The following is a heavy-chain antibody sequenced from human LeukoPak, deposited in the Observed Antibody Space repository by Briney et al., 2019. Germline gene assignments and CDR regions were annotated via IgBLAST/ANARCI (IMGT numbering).Heavy chain of an antibody. CDR2: IRKKAHDWTP. CDR1: GFTFSSYW. V-gene: IGHV3-49*04. Sequence: PGGSLRLSCAASGFTFSSYWMSWVRQAPGKGLEWVGFIRKKAHDWTPQYAASVQGRFTISRDDSKGIAYLEMNSLKTEDTAVYYCTRAGGYDNYLDYWGQGTPVTVSS. D-gene: IGHD5-12*01. CDR3: TRAGGYDNYLDY. J-gene: IGHJ4*02.